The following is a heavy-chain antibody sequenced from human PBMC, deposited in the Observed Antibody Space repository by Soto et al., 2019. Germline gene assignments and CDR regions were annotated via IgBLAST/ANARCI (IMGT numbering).Heavy chain of an antibody. Sequence: EVQLLESGGGLVQPGGSLRLSCSASGFSITNTWMHWVRQAPGKGLEWVGRVKSKAYGGTADYAAPVKGRFAVSRDDSKNTQYLQMNSLKMEDTAVYYCNSYPDCGGCHTPLWGKGTLVTVSS. CDR1: GFSITNTW. V-gene: IGHV3-15*07. D-gene: IGHD2-21*01. CDR3: NSYPDCGGCHTPL. J-gene: IGHJ4*02. CDR2: VKSKAYGGTA.